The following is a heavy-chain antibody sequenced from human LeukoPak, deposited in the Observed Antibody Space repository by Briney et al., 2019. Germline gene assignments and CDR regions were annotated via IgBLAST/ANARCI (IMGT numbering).Heavy chain of an antibody. J-gene: IGHJ5*02. CDR3: ARDVRGP. Sequence: GGSLRLSCAGTGFTFRNYAINWVRRAPGKGLEWVSSITGGADSTYLADSVKGRFTISRDNSKNTVYLQMNSLRAEDTAVYYCARDVRGPWGQGTLVTVSS. CDR2: ITGGADST. CDR1: GFTFRNYA. V-gene: IGHV3-23*01.